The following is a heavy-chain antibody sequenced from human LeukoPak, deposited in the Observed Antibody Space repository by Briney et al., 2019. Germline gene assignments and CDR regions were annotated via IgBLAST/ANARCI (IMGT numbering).Heavy chain of an antibody. Sequence: GGSLRLSCGASGFSFSNFWMSWIRQAPGKGLERVANMNPDGSATYYLDSVKGRFTISRDNAKTSVYLQMNGLRPDDTAVYYCARTLVEVPGHSDLFDFWGQGTLVTVSS. D-gene: IGHD2-2*01. V-gene: IGHV3-7*01. CDR3: ARTLVEVPGHSDLFDF. CDR1: GFSFSNFW. CDR2: MNPDGSAT. J-gene: IGHJ4*02.